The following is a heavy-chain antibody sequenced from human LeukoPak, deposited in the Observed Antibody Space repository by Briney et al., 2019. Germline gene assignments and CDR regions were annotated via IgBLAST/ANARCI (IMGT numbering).Heavy chain of an antibody. J-gene: IGHJ4*02. CDR1: GGSLSSGNYY. V-gene: IGHV4-31*03. CDR2: IYYSGTT. CDR3: ARADYYGSSAYPY. Sequence: PSQTLSLTCTVSGGSLSSGNYYWRWLRQHPGKGLVWIGYIYYSGTTFYNPSLKSRVTISIDTSKNQFSLKLTSVTAADTAVYYCARADYYGSSAYPYWGQGTLVTVSS. D-gene: IGHD3-22*01.